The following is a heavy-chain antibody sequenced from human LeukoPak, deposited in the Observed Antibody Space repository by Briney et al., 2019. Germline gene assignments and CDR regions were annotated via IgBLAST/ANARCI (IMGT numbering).Heavy chain of an antibody. Sequence: NPSETLSLXCTVSGGSISSSSYYWGWIRQPPGKGLEWIGSIYYSGITYYNPSLKSRVTISVDTSKNQFSLKLSSVTAADTAVYYCARGVPSSSSPRLDYWGQGTLVTVSS. CDR1: GGSISSSSYY. CDR3: ARGVPSSSSPRLDY. CDR2: IYYSGIT. D-gene: IGHD6-6*01. V-gene: IGHV4-39*01. J-gene: IGHJ4*02.